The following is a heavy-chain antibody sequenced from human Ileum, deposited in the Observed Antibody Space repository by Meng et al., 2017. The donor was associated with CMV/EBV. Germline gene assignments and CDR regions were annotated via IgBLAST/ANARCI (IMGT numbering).Heavy chain of an antibody. CDR3: ARSLYYSSYYFDY. CDR1: GFSFSTRGVG. J-gene: IGHJ4*02. V-gene: IGHV2-5*02. D-gene: IGHD3-16*01. CDR2: IYWDEDK. Sequence: QITFKASGSTLVKPPKTLTLTCTFSGFSFSTRGVGVGWIRQPPGKALEWLALIYWDEDKGYSPSLERRLTITKDTSKNQVVLTMTNVDPVDTATYFCARSLYYSSYYFDYWGQGTLVTVSS.